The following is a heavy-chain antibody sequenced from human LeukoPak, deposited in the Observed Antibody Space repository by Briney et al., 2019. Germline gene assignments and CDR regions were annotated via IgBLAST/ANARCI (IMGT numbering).Heavy chain of an antibody. V-gene: IGHV3-30*03. CDR2: ISYDGSNK. Sequence: GGSLRLSCAASGFTFSSYGMHWVRQAPGKGLEWVAVISYDGSNKYYADSVKGRFTISRDNSKNTLYLQMNSLRAEDTAVYYCARAVPNGGATDYWGQGTLVTVSS. J-gene: IGHJ4*02. D-gene: IGHD1-26*01. CDR3: ARAVPNGGATDY. CDR1: GFTFSSYG.